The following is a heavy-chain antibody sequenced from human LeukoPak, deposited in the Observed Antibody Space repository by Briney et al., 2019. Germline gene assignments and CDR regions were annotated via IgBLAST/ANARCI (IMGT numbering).Heavy chain of an antibody. J-gene: IGHJ4*02. CDR1: GFTFSTYY. Sequence: GGSLRLSCAASGFTFSTYYMTWVRQAPGKGLEWVAGVKQDGSENYYVDSVKGRFTISRDNSKNSLYLQMNSLRAEDTAVYFCARERYCTSTTCYVGVPFDYWGQGTLSPSPQ. CDR3: ARERYCTSTTCYVGVPFDY. D-gene: IGHD2-2*01. V-gene: IGHV3-7*01. CDR2: VKQDGSEN.